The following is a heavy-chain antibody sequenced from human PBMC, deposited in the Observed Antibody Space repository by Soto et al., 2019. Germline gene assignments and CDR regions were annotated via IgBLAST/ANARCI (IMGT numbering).Heavy chain of an antibody. CDR3: ARDVVSGFLEWFYGMDV. V-gene: IGHV1-69*13. Sequence: SVKVSCKASGGTFSSYAISWVRQAPGQGLEWMGGIIPIFGTANYAQKFQGRVTITADESTSTAYMELRSLRSDDTAVYYCARDVVSGFLEWFYGMDVWGQGTTVTVSS. CDR2: IIPIFGTA. CDR1: GGTFSSYA. J-gene: IGHJ6*02. D-gene: IGHD3-3*01.